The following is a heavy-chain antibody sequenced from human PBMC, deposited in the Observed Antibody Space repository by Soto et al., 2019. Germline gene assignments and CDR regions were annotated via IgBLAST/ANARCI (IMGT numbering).Heavy chain of an antibody. CDR3: ARGINDFWSGYYTPDWFDP. CDR1: GFTFSSYW. J-gene: IGHJ5*02. Sequence: EVQLVESGGGLVQPGGFLRLSCAASGFTFSSYWMHWVRQAPGKGLVWVSRINSDGSSTSYADSVKGRFTISRDNAKNTLYLQMNSLRAEDTAVYYCARGINDFWSGYYTPDWFDPWGQGTLVTVSS. V-gene: IGHV3-74*01. CDR2: INSDGSST. D-gene: IGHD3-3*01.